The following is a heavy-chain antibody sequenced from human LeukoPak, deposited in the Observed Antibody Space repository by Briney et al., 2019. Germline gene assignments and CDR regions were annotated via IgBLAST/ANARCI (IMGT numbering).Heavy chain of an antibody. V-gene: IGHV3-30-3*01. D-gene: IGHD3-10*01. Sequence: GGSLRLSCAASGFTFSSYAMHWVRQAPGKGLEWVAVISYDGSNKYYADSVKGRFTISRDNSKNTLYLQMNSLRAEDTAVYYCARERITMVRGVIPTTWGQGTLVTVSS. J-gene: IGHJ5*02. CDR2: ISYDGSNK. CDR3: ARERITMVRGVIPTT. CDR1: GFTFSSYA.